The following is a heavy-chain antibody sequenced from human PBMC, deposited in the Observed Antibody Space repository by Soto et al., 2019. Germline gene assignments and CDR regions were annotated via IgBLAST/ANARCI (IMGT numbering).Heavy chain of an antibody. D-gene: IGHD2-21*01. J-gene: IGHJ4*02. CDR2: SYYSGST. Sequence: PSETLSLTCTVSGGSISSGDYYWSWIRQPPGKGLEWIGYSYYSGSTYYNPSLKSRVTISVDTSKNQFSLKLSSVTAADTAIYYCARDGXXXYSFDYWGQGTPVTVSS. V-gene: IGHV4-30-4*01. CDR3: ARDGXXXYSFDY. CDR1: GGSISSGDYY.